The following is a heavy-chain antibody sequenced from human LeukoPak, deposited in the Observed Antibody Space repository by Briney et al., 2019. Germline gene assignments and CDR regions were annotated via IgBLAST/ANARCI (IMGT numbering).Heavy chain of an antibody. V-gene: IGHV4-39*01. J-gene: IGHJ6*02. CDR1: GGSISSSSYY. D-gene: IGHD3-22*01. Sequence: SETLSLTCTVSGGSISSSSYYWGWIRQPPGKGLEWIGSIYYSGSTYYNPSLKSRVTISVDTSKNQFSLKLSSVTAADTAVYYCARWSGGYRYYYYYGMDVWGQGTTVTVSS. CDR3: ARWSGGYRYYYYYGMDV. CDR2: IYYSGST.